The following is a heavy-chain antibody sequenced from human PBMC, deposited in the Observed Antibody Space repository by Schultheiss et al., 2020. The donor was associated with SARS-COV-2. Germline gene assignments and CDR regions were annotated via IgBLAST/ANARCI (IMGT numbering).Heavy chain of an antibody. CDR2: ITSSGGMT. CDR1: GGSISSSSYY. J-gene: IGHJ3*02. V-gene: IGHV3-23*01. Sequence: ETLSLTCTVSGGSISSSSYYWGWIRQPPGKGLEWVSAITSSGGMTYSGDSVKGRFTISRDNSKNTLYLQMNSLRAEDTAVYYCARDKPHVIWGQGTMVTVSS. CDR3: ARDKPHVI.